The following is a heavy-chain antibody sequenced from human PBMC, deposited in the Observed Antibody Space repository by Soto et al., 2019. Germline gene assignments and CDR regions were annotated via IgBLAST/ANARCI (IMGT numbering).Heavy chain of an antibody. J-gene: IGHJ4*02. D-gene: IGHD6-13*01. Sequence: WGSLRVSCVACGFILSDYTMNWVRQAPGKGLEWVSLISSSSSFIYYPDSVKGRFTISRDNAKNSLFLQMNSLRAEDAAVYYCARVGHTTRIVAPGTGGDHWGQGTRVTVS. CDR1: GFILSDYT. CDR3: ARVGHTTRIVAPGTGGDH. V-gene: IGHV3-21*01. CDR2: ISSSSSFI.